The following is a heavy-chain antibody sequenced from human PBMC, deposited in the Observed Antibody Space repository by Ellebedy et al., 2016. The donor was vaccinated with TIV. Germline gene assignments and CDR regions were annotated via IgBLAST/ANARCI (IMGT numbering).Heavy chain of an antibody. D-gene: IGHD4-17*01. CDR2: IKQDGSEK. J-gene: IGHJ3*02. CDR3: VTDGSYGDYLSPTHAFVI. V-gene: IGHV3-7*01. Sequence: GGSLRLSCVGSGFSFRSYWMSWVRQAPGKGLEWVANIKQDGSEKYHVDSVRGRFTISRDNARNALYLQMNSLTVEDTAVYYCVTDGSYGDYLSPTHAFVIWGQGTMVAVSS. CDR1: GFSFRSYW.